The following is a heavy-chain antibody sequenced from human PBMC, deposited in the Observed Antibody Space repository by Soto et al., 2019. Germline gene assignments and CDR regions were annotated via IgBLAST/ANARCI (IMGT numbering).Heavy chain of an antibody. CDR3: ARGTIVARQHLDY. J-gene: IGHJ4*02. V-gene: IGHV3-30*03. Sequence: QVQLVESGGGVVQPEKSLRLSCAASGFTFSSYAMHWARQAPGKGLEWVTVISIRGGDEYYAESVRGRFTISRDDSKNTLYLQMDSLRVEDTAVYYCARGTIVARQHLDYWCQGTLVTVSS. CDR1: GFTFSSYA. CDR2: ISIRGGDE. D-gene: IGHD6-6*01.